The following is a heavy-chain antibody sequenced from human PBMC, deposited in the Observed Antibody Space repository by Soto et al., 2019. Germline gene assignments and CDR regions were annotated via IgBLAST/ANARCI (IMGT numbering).Heavy chain of an antibody. V-gene: IGHV2-26*01. Sequence: SGPTLVNPTETLTLTCTVSGLSLNNGKLGVSWIRQPPGKALEWLAHIFSSDDKSYSTSLRSRLTISKDTSRSQVVLTMTNLDPMDSGTYYCALIKDCSRTDCCLASFDPWGQGTLVTVSS. CDR1: GLSLNNGKLG. D-gene: IGHD2-2*01. CDR2: IFSSDDK. J-gene: IGHJ5*02. CDR3: ALIKDCSRTDCCLASFDP.